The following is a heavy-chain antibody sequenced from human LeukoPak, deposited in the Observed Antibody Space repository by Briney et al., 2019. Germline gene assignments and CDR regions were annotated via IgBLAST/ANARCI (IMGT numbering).Heavy chain of an antibody. CDR1: GGSISSSSYY. CDR3: ASFSSSIDAFDI. D-gene: IGHD6-6*01. J-gene: IGHJ3*02. Sequence: SETLSLTCTVSGGSISSSSYYWGWIRQPPGKGLEWIGSIYYSGSTYYNPSLKSRVTISVDRSKNQFSLKLSSVTAADTAVYYCASFSSSIDAFDIWGQGTMVTVSS. CDR2: IYYSGST. V-gene: IGHV4-39*07.